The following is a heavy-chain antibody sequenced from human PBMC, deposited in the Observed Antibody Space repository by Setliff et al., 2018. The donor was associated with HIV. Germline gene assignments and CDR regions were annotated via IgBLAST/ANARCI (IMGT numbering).Heavy chain of an antibody. V-gene: IGHV5-51*01. CDR1: GYSFSNHW. Sequence: GESLKISCTGSGYSFSNHWIGWVRQMPGRGLEWVAIIYPQDSDTRYSPSFEGHVTISADTSRYTAYLQWHALRASDTAIYYCARHRIDISLLVVQDPGPFDLWGRGTMVTVSS. D-gene: IGHD3-3*02. CDR2: IYPQDSDT. CDR3: ARHRIDISLLVVQDPGPFDL. J-gene: IGHJ3*01.